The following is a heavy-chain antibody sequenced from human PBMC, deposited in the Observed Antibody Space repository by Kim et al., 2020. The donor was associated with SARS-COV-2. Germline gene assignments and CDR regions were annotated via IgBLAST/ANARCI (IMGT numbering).Heavy chain of an antibody. CDR2: IYHSGST. J-gene: IGHJ6*02. CDR3: ARDNLGGVLWALLEKNTVKMDV. V-gene: IGHV4-38-2*02. CDR1: GYSISSGYY. D-gene: IGHD3-3*02. Sequence: SETLSLTCTVSGYSISSGYYWGWIRQPPGKGLEWIGSIYHSGSTYYNPSLKSRVTISVDTSKNQFSLKLSSVTAADTAVYYCARDNLGGVLWALLEKNTVKMDVWGQGTTVTVSS.